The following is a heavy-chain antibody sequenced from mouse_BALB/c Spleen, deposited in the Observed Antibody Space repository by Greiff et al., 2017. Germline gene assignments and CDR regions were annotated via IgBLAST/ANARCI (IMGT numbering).Heavy chain of an antibody. CDR1: GFSLTSYD. D-gene: IGHD2-3*01. CDR3: VRDDGYTFAD. J-gene: IGHJ3*01. V-gene: IGHV2-9-2*01. Sequence: QVQLKESGPGLVAPSQSLSITCTVSGFSLTSYDISWIRQPPGKGLEWLGVIWTGGGTNYNSAFMSRLSISKDNSKSQVFLKMNSLQTDDTAIYYCVRDDGYTFADWGQGTLVTVSA. CDR2: IWTGGGT.